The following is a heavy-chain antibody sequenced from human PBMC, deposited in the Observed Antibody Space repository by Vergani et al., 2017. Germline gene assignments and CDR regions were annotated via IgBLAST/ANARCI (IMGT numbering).Heavy chain of an antibody. V-gene: IGHV1-8*01. CDR1: GYTFTSYD. CDR3: TRGWSGYSTSWFFDN. J-gene: IGHJ4*02. Sequence: QVQLVQSGAEVKKPGASVKVSCKASGYTFTSYDINWVRQATGQGLEWMGWMNPNSGNTGYAQKFQGRVTMTRDTSINTAYMELSSLRSDDTAVYYCTRGWSGYSTSWFFDNWGQGTLVTVSS. CDR2: MNPNSGNT. D-gene: IGHD6-13*01.